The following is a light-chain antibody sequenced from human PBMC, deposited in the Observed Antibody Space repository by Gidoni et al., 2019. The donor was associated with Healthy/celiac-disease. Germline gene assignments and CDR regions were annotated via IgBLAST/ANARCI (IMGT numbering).Light chain of an antibody. Sequence: QSVLTQPPSVSGTPGQRVTISCTGSSSNIGAGYDVHWYQQLPGTVPKPLIYDNNNRPSGVPDRFSGSKSGTSASLAITGLQAEDEADYYCQSYDSSLSCWVFGGGTKLTVL. J-gene: IGLJ3*02. CDR1: SSNIGAGYD. CDR2: DNN. V-gene: IGLV1-40*01. CDR3: QSYDSSLSCWV.